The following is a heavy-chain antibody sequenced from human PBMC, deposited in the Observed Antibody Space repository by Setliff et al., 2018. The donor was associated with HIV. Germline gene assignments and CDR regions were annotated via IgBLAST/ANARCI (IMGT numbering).Heavy chain of an antibody. Sequence: SETLSLTCAVFGGSFTDIGGSFTDYYWIWIRQPPGKGLEWMGYVFYTGFAAYNPSLKSRLTISVDTSKSQFSLTLTSVTAADTAVYYCARHPSRDSRWELDYWGQGTLVTVSS. CDR3: ARHPSRDSRWELDY. J-gene: IGHJ4*02. D-gene: IGHD1-26*01. CDR1: GGSFTDIGGSFTDYY. CDR2: VFYTGFA. V-gene: IGHV4-61*08.